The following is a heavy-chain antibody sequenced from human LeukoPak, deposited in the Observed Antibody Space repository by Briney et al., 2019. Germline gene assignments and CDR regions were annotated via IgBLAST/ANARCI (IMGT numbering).Heavy chain of an antibody. Sequence: SETLSLTCTVSGGSISNSSYYWGWIRQPPGKGLEWTGSIYYSGSTYYNPSLKSRVTISVDTSKNQFSLKLSSVTAADTAVYYCARAVGATYYYYYYMDVWGKGTTVTVSS. V-gene: IGHV4-39*07. J-gene: IGHJ6*03. CDR2: IYYSGST. D-gene: IGHD1-26*01. CDR1: GGSISNSSYY. CDR3: ARAVGATYYYYYYMDV.